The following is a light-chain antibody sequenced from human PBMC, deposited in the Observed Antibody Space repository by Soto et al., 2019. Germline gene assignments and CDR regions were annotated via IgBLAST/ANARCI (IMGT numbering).Light chain of an antibody. Sequence: QSVLTQPPSASGTPGQRVTISCSGSSSNIGSNYVYWYQQLPGTVPQLLIYRNNERPSGVPDRFSGSKFGTSASLAISGLPSEDEADYYCAALDDSLSGVVFGGGTKLTVL. CDR1: SSNIGSNY. V-gene: IGLV1-47*01. CDR2: RNN. J-gene: IGLJ2*01. CDR3: AALDDSLSGVV.